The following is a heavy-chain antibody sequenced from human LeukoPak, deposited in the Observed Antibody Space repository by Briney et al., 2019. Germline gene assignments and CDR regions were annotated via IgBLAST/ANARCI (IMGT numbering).Heavy chain of an antibody. J-gene: IGHJ6*04. CDR1: GYTFTSYG. D-gene: IGHD3-3*01. V-gene: IGHV1-18*01. Sequence: ASVKVSCKASGYTFTSYGISWVRQAPGQGLEWMGWLSAYNGNTNYAQKLQGRVTMTTDTSTSTAYMELRSLRSDDTAVYYCARAVYYDFWSGGRYYYYGMDVWGEGTTVTVSS. CDR2: LSAYNGNT. CDR3: ARAVYYDFWSGGRYYYYGMDV.